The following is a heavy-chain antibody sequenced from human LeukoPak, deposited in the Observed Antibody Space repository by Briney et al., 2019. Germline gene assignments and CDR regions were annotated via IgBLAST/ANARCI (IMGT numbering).Heavy chain of an antibody. CDR1: GFTFSGYA. J-gene: IGHJ4*02. V-gene: IGHV3-30*04. CDR2: ISYEGSNK. Sequence: GGSLRLSCAASGFTFSGYAMHWVRQAPGKGLEWVAVISYEGSNKDYADSVKGRFTISRDNSKNTLFLQMNSLRAEDTAVYYCARAPEDYADYYFDYWGQGTLVTVSS. CDR3: ARAPEDYADYYFDY. D-gene: IGHD4-17*01.